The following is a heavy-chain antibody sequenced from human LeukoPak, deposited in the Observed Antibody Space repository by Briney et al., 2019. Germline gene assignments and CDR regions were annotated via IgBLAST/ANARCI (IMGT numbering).Heavy chain of an antibody. D-gene: IGHD6-13*01. Sequence: GRSLRLSCAASGFTFSSYGMHWVRQAPGKGLEWVAVISYDGSNKYYADSVKGRFTISRDNSKNTLYLQMNSLRAEDTAVYYCAKHGGIAADVFDYWGQGTLVTVSS. CDR1: GFTFSSYG. CDR3: AKHGGIAADVFDY. J-gene: IGHJ4*02. CDR2: ISYDGSNK. V-gene: IGHV3-30*18.